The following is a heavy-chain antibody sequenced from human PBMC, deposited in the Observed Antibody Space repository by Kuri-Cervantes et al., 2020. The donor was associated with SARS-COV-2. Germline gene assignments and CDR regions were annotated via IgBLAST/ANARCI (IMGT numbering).Heavy chain of an antibody. CDR1: GFTFSSYS. J-gene: IGHJ4*02. V-gene: IGHV3-21*01. CDR2: ISSSSSYI. CDR3: ARLHLGADFEVDY. D-gene: IGHD3-3*01. Sequence: GESLKISCAASGFTFSSYSMNWVRQAPGKGLEWVSSISSSSSYIYYADSVKGRSTISRDNAKNSLYLQMNSLRAEDTAVYYCARLHLGADFEVDYWGQGTLVTVSS.